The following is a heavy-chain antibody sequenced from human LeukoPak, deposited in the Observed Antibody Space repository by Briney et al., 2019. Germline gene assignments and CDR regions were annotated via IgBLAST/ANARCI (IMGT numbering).Heavy chain of an antibody. CDR3: ARDPGSRWPLWYLDL. Sequence: PGGSQRLSCAASGFTFSDYYMNWIRQAPGKGLEWVSYISGSGNTIYYADSVKGRLSISRDNAKNSLYLEMNSLRAEDTAVYYCARDPGSRWPLWYLDLWGRGTLLSVSS. CDR2: ISGSGNTI. V-gene: IGHV3-11*01. CDR1: GFTFSDYY. D-gene: IGHD6-13*01. J-gene: IGHJ2*01.